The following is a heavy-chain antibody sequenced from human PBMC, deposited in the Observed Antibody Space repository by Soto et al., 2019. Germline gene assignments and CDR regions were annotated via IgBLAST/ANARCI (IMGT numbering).Heavy chain of an antibody. CDR3: ARDDSSSYDD. CDR1: GGSISSYY. J-gene: IGHJ4*02. Sequence: SETLSLTCTVSGGSISSYYWSWIRQPPGKGLEWIGYIYYSGSTNYNPSLKSRVTISVDTSKNQFSLKLSSVTAADTAVYYGARDDSSSYDDWGQGTLVTVAS. CDR2: IYYSGST. D-gene: IGHD3-22*01. V-gene: IGHV4-59*01.